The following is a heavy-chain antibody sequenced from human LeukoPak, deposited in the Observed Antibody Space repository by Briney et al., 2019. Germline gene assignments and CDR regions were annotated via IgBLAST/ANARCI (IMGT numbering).Heavy chain of an antibody. CDR3: AKGGDLGDIVATFFDY. CDR2: ISTDAGET. V-gene: IGHV3-23*01. J-gene: IGHJ4*02. CDR1: GFTFSNSG. D-gene: IGHD5-12*01. Sequence: GGSLRLSCAASGFTFSNSGMSWVRQAPGKGLEWVSAISTDAGETHYADSVKGRFTISRDNSKNTLYLQMNSLRAEDTAVYYCAKGGDLGDIVATFFDYWGQGTLVTVSS.